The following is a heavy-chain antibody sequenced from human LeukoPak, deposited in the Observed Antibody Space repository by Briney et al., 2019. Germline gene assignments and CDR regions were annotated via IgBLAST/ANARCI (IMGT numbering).Heavy chain of an antibody. CDR2: ISGSGGST. CDR3: AKDIELGVVSAFDI. CDR1: GFTFTSYA. Sequence: GGSLEPSCPAPGFTFTSYAMTWVAQAPGKGLNWVSAISGSGGSTYYADSVKGRFTISRDNSKNTLYLQMNSLRAEDTAVYYCAKDIELGVVSAFDIWGQGTMVTVSS. D-gene: IGHD2-2*01. V-gene: IGHV3-23*01. J-gene: IGHJ3*02.